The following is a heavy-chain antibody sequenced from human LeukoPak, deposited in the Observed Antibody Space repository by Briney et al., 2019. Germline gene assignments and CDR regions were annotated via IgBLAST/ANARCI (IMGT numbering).Heavy chain of an antibody. V-gene: IGHV4-59*01. CDR1: GGSISGYS. Sequence: PSETLSLTCTVSGGSISGYSWTWIRQPPGQGLEWIGYFHNSRTTSYNPSLTGRVIISVDTAMDQISLKLNSVTAADTAVYYCARGHLGLSPWGQGTLVTLSS. J-gene: IGHJ5*02. D-gene: IGHD3-10*01. CDR2: FHNSRTT. CDR3: ARGHLGLSP.